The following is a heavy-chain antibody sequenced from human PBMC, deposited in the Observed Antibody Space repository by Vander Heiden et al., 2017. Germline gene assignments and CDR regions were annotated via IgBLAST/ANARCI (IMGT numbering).Heavy chain of an antibody. J-gene: IGHJ4*02. Sequence: EVQLVEPGGGLIQPGGSLRLSFAAPGFTVSSNYMSWVRQAPGKGLEWVSVIYSGGSTYYADSVKGRFTISRDNSKNTLYLQMNSLRAEDTAVYYCARGAGYSSGYAFDYWGQGTLVTVSS. CDR2: IYSGGST. D-gene: IGHD3-22*01. V-gene: IGHV3-53*01. CDR1: GFTVSSNY. CDR3: ARGAGYSSGYAFDY.